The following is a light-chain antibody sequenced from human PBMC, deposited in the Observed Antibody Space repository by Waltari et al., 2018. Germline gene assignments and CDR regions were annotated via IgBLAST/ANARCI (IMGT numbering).Light chain of an antibody. CDR3: QTGGHGTWV. CDR1: SGHSSNV. Sequence: QLVLTQSPSASASLGASVKLTCTLSSGHSSNVIAWLQQQPEKGPRYLMKVNSDGSHSKGDKIPDRFSVSSSGAEHSLPISSLQSEDEADYYCQTGGHGTWVFGGGTKLTVL. V-gene: IGLV4-69*01. CDR2: VNSDGSH. J-gene: IGLJ3*02.